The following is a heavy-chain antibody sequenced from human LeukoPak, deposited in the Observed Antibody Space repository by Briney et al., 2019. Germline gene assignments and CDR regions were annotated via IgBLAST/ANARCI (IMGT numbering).Heavy chain of an antibody. CDR3: ARVRYSSSRNAPGYFDY. Sequence: GGSLRLSCAASGFTVSSNYMSWVRQTPGKGLEWVANIKQDGSEKYYVDSKKGRFTVSRDNAKNSLYLQMNSLRVEDTAVYYCARVRYSSSRNAPGYFDYWGQGTLVTVSS. J-gene: IGHJ4*02. CDR1: GFTVSSNY. V-gene: IGHV3-7*01. CDR2: IKQDGSEK. D-gene: IGHD6-13*01.